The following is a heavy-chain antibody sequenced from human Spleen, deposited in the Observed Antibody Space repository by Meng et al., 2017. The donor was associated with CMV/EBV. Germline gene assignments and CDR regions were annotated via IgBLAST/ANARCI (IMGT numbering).Heavy chain of an antibody. V-gene: IGHV3-30-3*01. D-gene: IGHD6-19*01. Sequence: GGSLRLSCAASGFTFSSYAMHWGRQAPGKGLEWVAVISYDGSNKYYADSVKGRFTISRDNSKNTLYLQMNSLRAEDTAVYYCARDFNGWYYYYGMDVWGQGTTVTVSS. J-gene: IGHJ6*02. CDR2: ISYDGSNK. CDR1: GFTFSSYA. CDR3: ARDFNGWYYYYGMDV.